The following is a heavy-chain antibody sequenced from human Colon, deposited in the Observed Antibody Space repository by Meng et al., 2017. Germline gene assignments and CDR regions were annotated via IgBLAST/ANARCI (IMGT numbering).Heavy chain of an antibody. CDR3: ARGWWLQAFQH. V-gene: IGHV3-30*01. D-gene: IGHD5-24*01. J-gene: IGHJ1*01. Sequence: GGSLRLSCAASGFTFSSYAMHWVRQAPGKGLEWVAVISYDGSNKYYADSVKGRFTISRDNSKNTLYLQMNSLRAEDTAVYYYARGWWLQAFQHWGQGTLVTVSS. CDR2: ISYDGSNK. CDR1: GFTFSSYA.